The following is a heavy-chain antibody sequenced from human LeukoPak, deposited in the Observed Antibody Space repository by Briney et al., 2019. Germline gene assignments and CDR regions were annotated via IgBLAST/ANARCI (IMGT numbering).Heavy chain of an antibody. D-gene: IGHD1-7*01. CDR1: GFSFSSSG. CDR3: AKSSAGITWFDP. Sequence: PGGSLRLSCAASGFSFSSSGMHWVRQAPGKGPEWVAFTRFDDSYKAYGNSVKGRFTISRDNSKNTSYLQMDGLRSDDTAVYYCAKSSAGITWFDPWGQGTLVIVSS. J-gene: IGHJ5*02. V-gene: IGHV3-30*02. CDR2: TRFDDSYK.